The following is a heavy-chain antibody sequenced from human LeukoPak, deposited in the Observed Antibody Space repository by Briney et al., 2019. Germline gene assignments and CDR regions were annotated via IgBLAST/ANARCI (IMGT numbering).Heavy chain of an antibody. CDR3: ARDLLGLLGPRFDY. CDR1: GFTSSSHA. J-gene: IGHJ4*02. CDR2: ISGSGVST. V-gene: IGHV3-23*01. Sequence: GGSLRLSCAASGFTSSSHAMSWVRQAPGKGLEWVSGISGSGVSTYYADSVKGRFTIPRDNSKNTLYLQMNSLRAEDTAVYYCARDLLGLLGPRFDYWGQGTLVTVSS. D-gene: IGHD2-15*01.